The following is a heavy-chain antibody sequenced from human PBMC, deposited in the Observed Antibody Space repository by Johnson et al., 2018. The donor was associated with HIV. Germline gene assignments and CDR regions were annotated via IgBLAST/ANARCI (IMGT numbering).Heavy chain of an antibody. CDR1: GFNVDDYG. V-gene: IGHV3-20*04. J-gene: IGHJ3*01. CDR3: ARDWSDIAAAVTGAFDV. Sequence: VQLVESGGGVVRPGGSLRLSCAASGFNVDDYGMSWVRQAPGKGLEWVSGINWNGGSTGYADSVKGRFTISRDNSKNTLYLQMNSLRAEDTAVYYCARDWSDIAAAVTGAFDVWGQGTMVTVSS. CDR2: INWNGGST. D-gene: IGHD6-13*01.